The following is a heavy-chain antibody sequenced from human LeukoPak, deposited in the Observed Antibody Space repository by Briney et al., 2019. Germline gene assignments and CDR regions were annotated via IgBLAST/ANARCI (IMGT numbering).Heavy chain of an antibody. J-gene: IGHJ3*02. V-gene: IGHV3-23*01. CDR2: FSSSGDIT. CDR1: GFTFSTYD. CDR3: AILLWFGELYPDAFDI. D-gene: IGHD3-10*01. Sequence: GGSLRLSCAASGFTFSTYDISWVRQAPGQGLEWVSTFSSSGDITYYADSVKGRFTISRDNSKNTLYLQMNGLRAEDTAVYYCAILLWFGELYPDAFDIWGQGTMVTVSS.